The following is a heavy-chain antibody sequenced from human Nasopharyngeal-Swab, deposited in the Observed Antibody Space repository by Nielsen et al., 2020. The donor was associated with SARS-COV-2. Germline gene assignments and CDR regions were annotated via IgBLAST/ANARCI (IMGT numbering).Heavy chain of an antibody. J-gene: IGHJ6*02. CDR2: INSDGSST. CDR3: ARGYGSYPYYYGMDV. D-gene: IGHD1-26*01. CDR1: GFTFSSYW. V-gene: IGHV3-74*01. Sequence: GESLKISCAASGFTFSSYWMHWVRQAPGKGPVWVSRINSDGSSTSYADSVKGRFTISRDNAKNTLYLQMNSLRAEDTAVYYCARGYGSYPYYYGMDVWGQGTTVTVSS.